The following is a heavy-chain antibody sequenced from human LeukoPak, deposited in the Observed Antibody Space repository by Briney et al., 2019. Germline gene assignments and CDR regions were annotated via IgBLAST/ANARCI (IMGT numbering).Heavy chain of an antibody. CDR1: GGSISSSNW. D-gene: IGHD5-24*01. J-gene: IGHJ3*02. Sequence: GTLSLTCAVSGGSISSSNWWSWVRQAPGKGLEWVSVIYSGGSTYYPDSVKGRFTISRDNSKNTLYLQMNSLRAEDTAVYYCARRNYPDAFDIWGQGTMVTVSS. CDR2: IYSGGST. CDR3: ARRNYPDAFDI. V-gene: IGHV3-53*01.